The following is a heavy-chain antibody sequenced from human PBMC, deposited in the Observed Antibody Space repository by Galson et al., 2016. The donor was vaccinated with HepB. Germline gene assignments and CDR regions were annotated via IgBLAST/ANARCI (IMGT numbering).Heavy chain of an antibody. V-gene: IGHV4-38-2*02. CDR2: THHTGNT. CDR3: ARDSSSGYVIDAFDI. Sequence: ETLSLTCSVSGYTIINGHFWAWIRQPPGKGLEWMGTTHHTGNTYYSPSLKSRLVISVDTARNHFSLNLRILTAEDTAVYYCARDSSSGYVIDAFDIWGQGTMVTVSS. D-gene: IGHD5-12*01. CDR1: GYTIINGHF. J-gene: IGHJ3*02.